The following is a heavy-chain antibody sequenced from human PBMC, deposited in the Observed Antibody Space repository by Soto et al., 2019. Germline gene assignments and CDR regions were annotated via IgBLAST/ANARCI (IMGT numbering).Heavy chain of an antibody. CDR3: VRYPRSVGGSYRPDY. CDR2: INSDGSIT. Sequence: VGSLRLSCAASGFTFSSYWMHWFRQVPENGLVWVSLINSDGSITNYADAVKGRFTISRDNVKNTLYLQMNSLRAEDTAVYYCVRYPRSVGGSYRPDYWGQGTLVTVSS. J-gene: IGHJ4*02. V-gene: IGHV3-74*01. CDR1: GFTFSSYW. D-gene: IGHD3-16*02.